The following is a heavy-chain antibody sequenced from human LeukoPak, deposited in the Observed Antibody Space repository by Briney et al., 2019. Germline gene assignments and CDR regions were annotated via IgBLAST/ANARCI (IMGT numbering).Heavy chain of an antibody. Sequence: SETLSLTCTVSGYSISSGYYWAWMRQPPGKGLEWIGSINHSGSTYYNPSLKSRVTISVDTSKNQFFLNLNSVTAADTAVYYCARVGCSSPTCYNRGDNWFDPWGQGTLVTVSS. V-gene: IGHV4-38-2*02. CDR2: INHSGST. D-gene: IGHD2-2*02. CDR1: GYSISSGYY. CDR3: ARVGCSSPTCYNRGDNWFDP. J-gene: IGHJ5*02.